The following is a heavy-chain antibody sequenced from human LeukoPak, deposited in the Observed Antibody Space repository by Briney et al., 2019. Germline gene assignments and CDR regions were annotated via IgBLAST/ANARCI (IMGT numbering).Heavy chain of an antibody. V-gene: IGHV3-13*01. CDR2: TGSAGDT. J-gene: IGHJ3*02. D-gene: IGHD4-17*01. CDR3: ARGGDYGGFDI. Sequence: GGSLRLSCAASGFTFSNFDFYWVRQATGKGLEWVSGTGSAGDTNYAGSVKGRFIISRENAKNSVYLQMNSLRAEDTAVYYCARGGDYGGFDIWGQGTMVTVSS. CDR1: GFTFSNFD.